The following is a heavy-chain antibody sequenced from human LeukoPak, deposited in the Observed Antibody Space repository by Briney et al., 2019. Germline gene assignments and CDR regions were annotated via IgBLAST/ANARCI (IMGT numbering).Heavy chain of an antibody. V-gene: IGHV3-30*04. J-gene: IGHJ4*02. CDR1: GFIFSDYA. D-gene: IGHD4-23*01. CDR2: ISYHGINE. Sequence: PGRSLRLSCSASGFIFSDYAMHWVRQAPGKGLEWMAVISYHGINEYYADSVKGRFTISRDNSKSTLHLQMNSLRAEDTAVYYCARRGGLRWQKGDYWFDYWGQGTLVTVSS. CDR3: ARRGGLRWQKGDYWFDY.